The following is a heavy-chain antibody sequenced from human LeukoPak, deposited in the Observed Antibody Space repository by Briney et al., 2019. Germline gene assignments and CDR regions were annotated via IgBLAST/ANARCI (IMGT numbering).Heavy chain of an antibody. CDR2: IIPNFGIA. CDR3: AREITPRNYNDSSGYSFQH. Sequence: ASVKVSCKASGGTFSSYAISWVRQAPGQGLEWMGRIIPNFGIANYAQKFQGRVTITADKSTSTAYMELSSLRSEDTAVYYCAREITPRNYNDSSGYSFQHWGQGTLVTVSS. D-gene: IGHD3-22*01. J-gene: IGHJ1*01. V-gene: IGHV1-69*04. CDR1: GGTFSSYA.